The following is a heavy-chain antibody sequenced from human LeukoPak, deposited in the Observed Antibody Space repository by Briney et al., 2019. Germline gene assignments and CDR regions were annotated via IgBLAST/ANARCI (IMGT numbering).Heavy chain of an antibody. V-gene: IGHV1-24*01. J-gene: IGHJ4*02. CDR2: FDPEDGET. D-gene: IGHD3-10*01. CDR3: ATNLGIWFDKNNI. Sequence: ASVKVSCKVSGYTLTDVSMHWVRQAPGKGLEWMGGFDPEDGETIYAQKFQGRVTMTEDTSTDAAYMELSSLRSEDTAVYYCATNLGIWFDKNNIWGQGTLVTVSS. CDR1: GYTLTDVS.